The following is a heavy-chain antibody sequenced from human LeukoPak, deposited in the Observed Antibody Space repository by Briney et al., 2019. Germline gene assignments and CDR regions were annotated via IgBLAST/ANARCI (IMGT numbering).Heavy chain of an antibody. V-gene: IGHV4-59*11. CDR2: VSYSAYT. J-gene: IGHJ3*01. CDR1: GDSISSHF. D-gene: IGHD3-16*01. CDR3: ARGGASSLPFNV. Sequence: SETLSLTCTVSGDSISSHFWSWIRQPPGKGLDWIAYVSYSAYTNYNPSLISRVAISIDTSNNHFPLKLSSVTAADTAVYYCARGGASSLPFNVWGQGTLVTVSS.